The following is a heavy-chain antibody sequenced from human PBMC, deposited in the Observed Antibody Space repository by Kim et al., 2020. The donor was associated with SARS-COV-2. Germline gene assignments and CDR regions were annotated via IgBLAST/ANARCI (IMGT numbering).Heavy chain of an antibody. V-gene: IGHV3-9*01. CDR3: AKDRGSGITGTLGQDY. CDR1: GFTFGDYA. D-gene: IGHD1-7*01. J-gene: IGHJ4*02. CDR2: ISWNSGSI. Sequence: GGSLRLSCAASGFTFGDYAMHWVRQAPGKGLEWVSGISWNSGSIGYADSVKGRFTISRDNAKNSLYLQMNSLRAEDTALYYCAKDRGSGITGTLGQDYWGQGTLVTVSS.